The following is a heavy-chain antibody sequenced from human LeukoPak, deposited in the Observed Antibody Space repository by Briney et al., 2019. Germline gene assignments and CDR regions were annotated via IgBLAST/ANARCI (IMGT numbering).Heavy chain of an antibody. CDR2: INHGGST. Sequence: SETLSLTCAVYGGSFSGYYWSWIRQPPGKGLEWIGEINHGGSTNYNPSLKSRVTISVDTSKNQFSLKLSSVTAADTAVYYCARGNRIYCSSTSCYTKNWFDPWGQGTQVTVSS. J-gene: IGHJ5*02. V-gene: IGHV4-34*01. D-gene: IGHD2-2*02. CDR3: ARGNRIYCSSTSCYTKNWFDP. CDR1: GGSFSGYY.